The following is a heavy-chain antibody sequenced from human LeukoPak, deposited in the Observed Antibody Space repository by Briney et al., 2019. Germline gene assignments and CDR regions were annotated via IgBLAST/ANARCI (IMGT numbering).Heavy chain of an antibody. CDR2: INHSGST. D-gene: IGHD5-18*01. CDR1: GGSFSGYY. CDR3: ARLPGGYSYGYGYYYYGMDV. Sequence: SGTLSLTCAVYGGSFSGYYWSWIRQPPGKGLEWIGEINHSGSTNYNPSLKSRVTISVDTSKNQFSLKLSSVTAADTAVYYCARLPGGYSYGYGYYYYGMDVWGQGTTVTVSS. J-gene: IGHJ6*02. V-gene: IGHV4-34*01.